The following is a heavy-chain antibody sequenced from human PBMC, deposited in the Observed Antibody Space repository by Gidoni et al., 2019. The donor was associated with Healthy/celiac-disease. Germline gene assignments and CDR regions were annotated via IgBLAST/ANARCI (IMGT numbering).Heavy chain of an antibody. CDR2: INAGNGNT. J-gene: IGHJ6*02. CDR1: GYTFTSYA. V-gene: IGHV1-3*01. D-gene: IGHD6-19*01. Sequence: QVQLVQSGAEVKKPGASVKVSCTASGYTFTSYALHWVRQAPGQRPEWMGWINAGNGNTKYSQKFQGRVTITRDTSASTAYMELSSLRSEDTAVYYCASLILAGYSSGWYPGGMDVWGQGTTVTVSS. CDR3: ASLILAGYSSGWYPGGMDV.